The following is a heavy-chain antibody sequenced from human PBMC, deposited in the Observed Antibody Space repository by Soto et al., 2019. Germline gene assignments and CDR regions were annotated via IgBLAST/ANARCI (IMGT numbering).Heavy chain of an antibody. J-gene: IGHJ4*02. V-gene: IGHV3-21*01. D-gene: IGHD1-7*01. CDR2: ISSSSSYI. Sequence: GGSLRLSCAASGFTFSSYSMNWVRQAPGKGLEWVSSISSSSSYIYYADSVKGRFTISRDNAKNSLYLQMNSLRAEDTAVYYCARVTITGTTVPFDYWGQGTLVTVSS. CDR1: GFTFSSYS. CDR3: ARVTITGTTVPFDY.